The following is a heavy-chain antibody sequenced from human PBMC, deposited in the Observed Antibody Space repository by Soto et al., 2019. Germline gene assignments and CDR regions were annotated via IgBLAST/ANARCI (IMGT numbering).Heavy chain of an antibody. D-gene: IGHD3-10*01. CDR1: GFTFSSYA. Sequence: EVQVLESGGGLVQPGGSLRLSCAASGFTFSSYAMSWVRQAPGKGLQWVSAISVSGETTYYADSVKGRFTISRDNSKNTLYLQMNSLRADDTAVYYCAKIQRSGTYGGYRYYYAMDVWGQGTTVTVSS. V-gene: IGHV3-23*01. CDR3: AKIQRSGTYGGYRYYYAMDV. J-gene: IGHJ6*02. CDR2: ISVSGETT.